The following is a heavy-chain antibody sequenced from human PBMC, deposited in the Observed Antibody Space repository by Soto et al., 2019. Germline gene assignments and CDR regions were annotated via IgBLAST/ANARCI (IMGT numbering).Heavy chain of an antibody. CDR2: IIPIFGTA. CDR3: ARALYYYDSSGYYDFDF. J-gene: IGHJ4*02. Sequence: SVKVSCKASGGTFSSYAISWVRQAPGQGLEWMGGIIPIFGTANYAQKFQGRVTITADESTSTAYMELSSLRSEDTAVYYCARALYYYDSSGYYDFDFWGQGTLVTVSS. V-gene: IGHV1-69*13. CDR1: GGTFSSYA. D-gene: IGHD3-22*01.